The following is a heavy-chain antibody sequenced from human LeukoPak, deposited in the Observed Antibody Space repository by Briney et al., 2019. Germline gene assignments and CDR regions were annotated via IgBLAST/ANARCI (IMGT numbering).Heavy chain of an antibody. D-gene: IGHD6-6*01. CDR1: GGSFSGYY. V-gene: IGHV4-34*01. CDR2: INHSGST. Sequence: SETLSLTCAVYGGSFSGYYWSWIRQPPGKGLEWIGEINHSGSTNYNPSLKSRVTISVDTSKNQFSLKLSSVTAADTAVYYCARGTLVGYSSSSGPRHFDYWGQATPVTVSS. J-gene: IGHJ4*02. CDR3: ARGTLVGYSSSSGPRHFDY.